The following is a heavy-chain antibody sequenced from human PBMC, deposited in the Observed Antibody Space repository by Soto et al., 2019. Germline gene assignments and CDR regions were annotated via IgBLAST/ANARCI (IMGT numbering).Heavy chain of an antibody. Sequence: ASVKVSCKASGYTFTSYGISWVRQAPGQGLEWMGWISAYNGNTNYAQKLQGRVTMTTDTSTSTAYMELRSLRAEDTAVYYCAKYVELQLWHHVSFDYWGQGTLVTVSS. J-gene: IGHJ4*02. CDR2: ISAYNGNT. CDR1: GYTFTSYG. V-gene: IGHV1-18*01. D-gene: IGHD5-18*01. CDR3: AKYVELQLWHHVSFDY.